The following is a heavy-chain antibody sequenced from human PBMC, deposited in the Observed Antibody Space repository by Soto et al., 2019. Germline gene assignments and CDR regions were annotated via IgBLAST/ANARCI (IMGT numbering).Heavy chain of an antibody. CDR1: GFSLTTSGVG. V-gene: IGHV2-5*02. CDR2: ISWDDDK. CDR3: AHRVLRTVFGLVTTTAIDFDF. D-gene: IGHD3-3*01. J-gene: IGHJ4*02. Sequence: QITLNESGPTVVRPTENLTLTCRFSGFSLTTSGVGVGWIRQSPGKAPEWLALISWDDDKRYSASLKSRLTITKDTSKNQVVLTVSDLDPTDTATYYCAHRVLRTVFGLVTTTAIDFDFWGQGTPVAVSS.